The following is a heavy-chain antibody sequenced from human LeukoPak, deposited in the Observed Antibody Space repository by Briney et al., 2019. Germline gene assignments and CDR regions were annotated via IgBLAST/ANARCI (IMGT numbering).Heavy chain of an antibody. D-gene: IGHD6-13*01. Sequence: GGSLRLSCAASGFTFTSYAMTWVRQAPGKGLEWVSSITGSGGSTYYAQSVKGRLTIPRDNSKNTLYLQMNSLRAEDTALYYCARGAIASAGFDYWGQGTLVTVSS. CDR1: GFTFTSYA. V-gene: IGHV3-23*01. J-gene: IGHJ4*02. CDR3: ARGAIASAGFDY. CDR2: ITGSGGST.